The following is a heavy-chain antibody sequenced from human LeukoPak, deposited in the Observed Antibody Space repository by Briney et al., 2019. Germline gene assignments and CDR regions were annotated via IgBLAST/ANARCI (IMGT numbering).Heavy chain of an antibody. CDR2: ISSSSSTI. V-gene: IGHV3-48*01. CDR3: ARAGLGFLRGFDY. Sequence: GGSLRLSCAASGFTFSSYSMTWVRQAPGKGLEWVSYISSSSSTIYYADSVKGRFTISRDNAKNSLYLQMNSLRAEDTAVYYCARAGLGFLRGFDYWGQGTLVTVSS. J-gene: IGHJ4*02. CDR1: GFTFSSYS. D-gene: IGHD3-16*01.